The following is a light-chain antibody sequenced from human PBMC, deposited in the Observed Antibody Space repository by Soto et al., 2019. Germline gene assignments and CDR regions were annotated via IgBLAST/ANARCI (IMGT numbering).Light chain of an antibody. Sequence: QSVLTQPRSVSGSPGQSVTISCTATNSDIGNYNYVSWYQQHPGKAPKVMIYDVSKRPSGVPDRFSGSKSGNTASLTISGLQAADEADYYCCSYPGSHTWVFGGGTKVTVL. CDR2: DVS. CDR3: CSYPGSHTWV. V-gene: IGLV2-11*01. CDR1: NSDIGNYNY. J-gene: IGLJ3*02.